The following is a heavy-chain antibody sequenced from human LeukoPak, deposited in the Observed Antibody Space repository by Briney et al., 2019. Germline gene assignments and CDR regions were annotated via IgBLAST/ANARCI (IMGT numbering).Heavy chain of an antibody. Sequence: GESLKISCKASGHIFTNYWIGWVRQMPGKGLECMGIIYPGDSDTRYNPSFQGQVTISADKSISTAYLQLSSLKASDTAMYFCARARLRWLQADYWGQGTVVTVSS. J-gene: IGHJ4*02. V-gene: IGHV5-51*01. CDR3: ARARLRWLQADY. CDR1: GHIFTNYW. D-gene: IGHD5-24*01. CDR2: IYPGDSDT.